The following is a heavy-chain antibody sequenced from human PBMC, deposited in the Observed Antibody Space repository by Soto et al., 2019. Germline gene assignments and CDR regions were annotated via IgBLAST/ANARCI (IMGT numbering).Heavy chain of an antibody. CDR1: GFSFSNDW. Sequence: GSLRLSCAASGFSFSNDWMHWVRQAAGKGLEWVSRINMDGSSTNYADSVKGRFTISRDNAKNALYLQMNSLRVDDTAVYYCARGPRGLYHHDYWGQGALVTVSS. CDR3: ARGPRGLYHHDY. D-gene: IGHD2-2*01. V-gene: IGHV3-74*01. J-gene: IGHJ4*02. CDR2: INMDGSST.